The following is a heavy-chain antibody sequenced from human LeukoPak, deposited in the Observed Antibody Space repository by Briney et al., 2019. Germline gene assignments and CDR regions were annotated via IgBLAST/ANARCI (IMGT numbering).Heavy chain of an antibody. CDR1: GGSISSGSYY. D-gene: IGHD6-13*01. Sequence: KPSETLSLTCTVSGGSISSGSYYWSWIRRPAGKGLEWIGRIYTSGSTNYNPSLKSRVTISVDTSKNQFSLKLSSVTAADTAVYYCARDRSSSWYLDAFDIWGQGTMVTVSS. CDR2: IYTSGST. CDR3: ARDRSSSWYLDAFDI. J-gene: IGHJ3*02. V-gene: IGHV4-61*02.